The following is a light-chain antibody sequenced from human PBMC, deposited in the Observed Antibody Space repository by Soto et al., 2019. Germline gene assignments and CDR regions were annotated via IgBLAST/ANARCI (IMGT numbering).Light chain of an antibody. CDR3: QQSYSTQFT. Sequence: DIQMTQSPSSLSASVGDRVTITCRASQNIIRYLNWYQQKPGRAPNLLIYAASSLQSGVPSRFSGSGSGTDFTLTISTLQPEDFATYYCQQSYSTQFTFGPGPKVEIK. CDR1: QNIIRY. J-gene: IGKJ3*01. CDR2: AAS. V-gene: IGKV1-39*01.